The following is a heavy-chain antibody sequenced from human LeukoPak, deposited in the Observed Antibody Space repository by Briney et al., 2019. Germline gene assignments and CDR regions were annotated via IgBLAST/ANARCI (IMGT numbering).Heavy chain of an antibody. J-gene: IGHJ4*02. Sequence: GGSLRLSCAVSGFTFSDYSMNWVRQAPGKGLEWVSYISGGSGTIYYADSVKGRFTISRDNAKNSLFLQMNSLRDKDTAVYYCVRGQRYRTSPFDYWGQGTLVTVSS. CDR2: ISGGSGTI. D-gene: IGHD3-16*02. CDR3: VRGQRYRTSPFDY. V-gene: IGHV3-48*02. CDR1: GFTFSDYS.